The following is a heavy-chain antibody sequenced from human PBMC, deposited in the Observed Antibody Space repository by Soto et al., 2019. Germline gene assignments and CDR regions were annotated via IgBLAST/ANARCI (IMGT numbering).Heavy chain of an antibody. CDR3: ARDKMVYTYGSGTFDY. J-gene: IGHJ4*02. CDR2: ISAYNGDT. D-gene: IGHD3-10*01. CDR1: GFTFTSFG. V-gene: IGHV1-18*04. Sequence: QIHLVQSGSEVKKPGASVKVSCKASGFTFTSFGISWVRQAPGQGLEWMGWISAYNGDTDIAQRVQGRVTLTTDTSPNTAYMELGRLRSDDTAVYYCARDKMVYTYGSGTFDYWGQGTVVTASS.